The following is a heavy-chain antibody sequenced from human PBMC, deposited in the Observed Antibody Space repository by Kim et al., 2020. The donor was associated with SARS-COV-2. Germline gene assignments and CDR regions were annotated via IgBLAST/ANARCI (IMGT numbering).Heavy chain of an antibody. CDR3: ARTGRRDGYKSWDY. D-gene: IGHD5-12*01. V-gene: IGHV4-59*13. J-gene: IGHJ4*02. CDR2: IYYSGST. CDR1: GGSISSYY. Sequence: ETLSLTCTVSGGSISSYYWSWIRQPPGKGLEWIGYIYYSGSTNYNPSLKSRVTISVDTSKNQFSLKLSSVTAADTAVYYCARTGRRDGYKSWDYWGQGTLVTVSS.